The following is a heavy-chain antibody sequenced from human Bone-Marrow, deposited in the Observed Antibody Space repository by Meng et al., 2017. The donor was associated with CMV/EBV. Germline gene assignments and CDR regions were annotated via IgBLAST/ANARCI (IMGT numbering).Heavy chain of an antibody. CDR2: INSDGSST. D-gene: IGHD6-6*01. CDR3: ARAATRIAARRVAGNWFDP. V-gene: IGHV3-74*01. CDR1: GFTFSSYW. J-gene: IGHJ5*02. Sequence: GGSLRLSCAASGFTFSSYWMHWVRQAPGKGLVWVSRINSDGSSTSYADSVKGRFTISRDNAKNTLYLQMNSLRAEDTAVYYCARAATRIAARRVAGNWFDPWGQGTLVTVSS.